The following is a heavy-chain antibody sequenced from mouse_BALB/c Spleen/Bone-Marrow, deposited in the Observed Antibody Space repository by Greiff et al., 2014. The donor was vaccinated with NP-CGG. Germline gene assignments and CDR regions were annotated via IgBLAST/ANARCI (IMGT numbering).Heavy chain of an antibody. D-gene: IGHD3-1*01. Sequence: EVKLMESGGGLVQPGGSRKLSCAASGFTFSSFGMHWVRQAPEKGLEWVAYISSGSSTIYCADTVKGRFTISRDNPKNTLFLQMTSLRSEDTAMYYCARGAARATWFAYWGQGTLVTVSA. V-gene: IGHV5-17*02. CDR1: GFTFSSFG. J-gene: IGHJ3*01. CDR3: ARGAARATWFAY. CDR2: ISSGSSTI.